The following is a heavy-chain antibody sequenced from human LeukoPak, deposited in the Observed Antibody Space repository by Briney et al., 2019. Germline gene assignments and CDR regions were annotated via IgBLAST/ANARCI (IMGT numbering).Heavy chain of an antibody. V-gene: IGHV2-70*11. CDR3: ALSSGYYDDAFDI. J-gene: IGHJ3*02. Sequence: ESGRALVKPTQTLTLTCTFSGFSLSTSGMCVSWIRQPPGKALEWLARIDWDDDKYYSTSLKTRLTISKDTSKNQVVLTMTNMDPVDTATYYCALSSGYYDDAFDIWGQGTMVTVSS. CDR2: IDWDDDK. CDR1: GFSLSTSGMC. D-gene: IGHD3-22*01.